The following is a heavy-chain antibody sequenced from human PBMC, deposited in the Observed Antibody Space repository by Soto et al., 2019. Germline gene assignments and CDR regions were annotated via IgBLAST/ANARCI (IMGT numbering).Heavy chain of an antibody. Sequence: PGGSLRLSCAASGFTFSSYAMNWVRQAPGKGLEWVSAISGSGGTTYYVDSVKGRCTIFRDNSKNTLYLQMNSLRAEDTAVYYCATTGPSNNWFYYWGQGTLVTVSS. CDR1: GFTFSSYA. CDR3: ATTGPSNNWFYY. V-gene: IGHV3-23*01. J-gene: IGHJ4*02. CDR2: ISGSGGTT. D-gene: IGHD2-8*02.